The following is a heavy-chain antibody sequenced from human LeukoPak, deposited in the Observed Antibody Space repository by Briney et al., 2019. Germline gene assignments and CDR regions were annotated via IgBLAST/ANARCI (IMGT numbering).Heavy chain of an antibody. J-gene: IGHJ4*02. D-gene: IGHD3-9*01. CDR1: GFTFSDYY. CDR2: LSSSSSHT. V-gene: IGHV3-11*05. CDR3: ARDDILTGYYRGYFDY. Sequence: PGGSLRLSCAASGFTFSDYYMSWIRQAPGKGLEWVSYLSSSSSHTNSADSVEGRFTISRDNAKNSLYLQMNSLRAEDTAVYYCARDDILTGYYRGYFDYWGQGTLVTVSS.